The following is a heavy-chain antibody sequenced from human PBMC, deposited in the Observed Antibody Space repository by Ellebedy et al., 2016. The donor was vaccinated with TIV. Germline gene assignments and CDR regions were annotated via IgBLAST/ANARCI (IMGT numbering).Heavy chain of an antibody. D-gene: IGHD5-18*01. V-gene: IGHV1-46*01. CDR2: INPSGGSV. CDR3: ARVGTELVTVDEYYYYMDV. CDR1: GYTFTFYA. J-gene: IGHJ6*03. Sequence: ASVKVSCKASGYTFTFYAIHWVRQAPGQRLEWMGIINPSGGSVSYAQKFQGRVTMTRDRSTSTVYMELRSLRSEDTAVYYCARVGTELVTVDEYYYYMDVWGKGTTVTVSS.